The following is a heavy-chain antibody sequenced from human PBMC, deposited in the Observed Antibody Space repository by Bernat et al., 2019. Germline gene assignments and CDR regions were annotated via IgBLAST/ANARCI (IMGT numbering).Heavy chain of an antibody. CDR3: ATSVAVAVVH. CDR1: GGSISSSDW. Sequence: QVQLQESGPGLVKPSGTLSLTCAVSGGSISSSDWCNWVRHPPGKGLEWIGEVSHSGSTNYNPSLQSRVTISVDKSKNQFSLQLSSVTAADTAVYYCATSVAVAVVHWGQGILVTVSS. J-gene: IGHJ4*02. CDR2: VSHSGST. V-gene: IGHV4-4*02. D-gene: IGHD6-19*01.